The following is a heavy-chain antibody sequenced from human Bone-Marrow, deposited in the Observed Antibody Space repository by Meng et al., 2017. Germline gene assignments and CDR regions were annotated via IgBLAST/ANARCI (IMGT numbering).Heavy chain of an antibody. CDR1: GFTFSKYA. V-gene: IGHV3-23*01. D-gene: IGHD3-10*01. Sequence: EVELLESGGGLVQPGGSLILSCTASGFTFSKYAMIWVRQAPGKGLEWVSEISDGGGGTYYTDSVKGRFTISRDNSKNTLYLQMNGLKVEDTAVYYCAKAWAGALDSRGQGTLVTVSS. CDR3: AKAWAGALDS. CDR2: ISDGGGGT. J-gene: IGHJ4*02.